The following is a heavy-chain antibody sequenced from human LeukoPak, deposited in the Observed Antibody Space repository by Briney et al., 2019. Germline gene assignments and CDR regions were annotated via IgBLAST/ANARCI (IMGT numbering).Heavy chain of an antibody. V-gene: IGHV4-59*01. CDR3: ARGGSIQLVLHPFDY. CDR1: GGSISSYY. D-gene: IGHD6-13*01. CDR2: IYYSGST. J-gene: IGHJ4*02. Sequence: SETLSLTCTVSGGSISSYYWSWIRQPPGKGLEWIGYIYYSGSTNYSPSLKSRVTISVDTSKNQFSLKLSSVTAADTAVYYCARGGSIQLVLHPFDYWGQGTLVTVSS.